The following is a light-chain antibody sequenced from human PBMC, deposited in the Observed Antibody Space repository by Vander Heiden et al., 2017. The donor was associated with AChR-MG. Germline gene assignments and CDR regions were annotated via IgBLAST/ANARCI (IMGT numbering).Light chain of an antibody. Sequence: QLVLTQSPPTSASLGASVKLTCTLSSGHSSYASAWLQQQPEKGPRYLMKLNSDGSHSKGDGIPDRFSGSSSGAERYLTISSLQSEDEADYYCQTWGTGILVVFGGGTKLTVL. CDR1: SGHSSYA. CDR3: QTWGTGILVV. V-gene: IGLV4-69*01. J-gene: IGLJ2*01. CDR2: LNSDGSH.